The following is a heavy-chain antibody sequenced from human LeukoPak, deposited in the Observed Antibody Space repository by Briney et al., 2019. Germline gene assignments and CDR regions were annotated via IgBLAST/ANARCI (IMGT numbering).Heavy chain of an antibody. CDR3: ARDRQTRDGYNLIDD. CDR1: GFTFSDYS. D-gene: IGHD5-24*01. J-gene: IGHJ4*02. V-gene: IGHV3-11*01. CDR2: ISGSGGTT. Sequence: GGSLRLSCAASGFTFSDYSMSWVRQAPGKGLEWVSYISGSGGTTNYADSVKGRFTISRDNAKNTLFLQMNSLRAGDTAGYYCARDRQTRDGYNLIDDWGQETLVTVSS.